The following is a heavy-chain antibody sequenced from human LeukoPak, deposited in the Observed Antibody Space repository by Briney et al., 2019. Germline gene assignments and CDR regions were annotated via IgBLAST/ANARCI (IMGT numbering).Heavy chain of an antibody. D-gene: IGHD3-9*01. CDR1: GFTFNSYG. CDR2: IYYDGSNK. J-gene: IGHJ4*02. CDR3: AKDAGFDWLLPIDY. V-gene: IGHV3-33*06. Sequence: GGSLRLSCAASGFTFNSYGMHWVRQSPGKGLESVAVIYYDGSNKYYADSVKGRFTISRDNSKNTLDLQMNSLRADDTAVYYCAKDAGFDWLLPIDYRGQGTLVTVSS.